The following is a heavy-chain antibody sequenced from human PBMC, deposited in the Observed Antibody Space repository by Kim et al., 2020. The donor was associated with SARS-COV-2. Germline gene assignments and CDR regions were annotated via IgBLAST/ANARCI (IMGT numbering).Heavy chain of an antibody. CDR3: AKALFSSGWPYYFHY. D-gene: IGHD6-19*01. Sequence: DSGMGRFTISRDNSKNSLYLQMNGLRAEDTALYYCAKALFSSGWPYYFHYWGQGTLVTVSS. J-gene: IGHJ4*02. V-gene: IGHV3-43D*03.